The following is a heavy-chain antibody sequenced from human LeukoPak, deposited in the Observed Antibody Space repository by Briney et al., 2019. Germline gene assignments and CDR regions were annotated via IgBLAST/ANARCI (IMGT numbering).Heavy chain of an antibody. Sequence: GGSLRLTCVASGFTLSSSSMAWVRQAPGGRPDWVSDIYSDSSDTYYADSVKGRFSISRDDSKNTLYLQMNTVRAEDTAVYYCVKGPRPDITVAHTVENWGQGTLVTVSS. CDR1: GFTLSSSS. D-gene: IGHD6-19*01. CDR2: IYSDSSDT. J-gene: IGHJ4*02. V-gene: IGHV3-23*03. CDR3: VKGPRPDITVAHTVEN.